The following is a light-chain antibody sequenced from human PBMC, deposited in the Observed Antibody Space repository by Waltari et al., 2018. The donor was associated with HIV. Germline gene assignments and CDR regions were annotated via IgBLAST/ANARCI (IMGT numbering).Light chain of an antibody. CDR3: CSYAGSYSYV. Sequence: QSALTQPRPVSGSPGQSVTIPCTGSSSDVGGSKYVSWYEQHPGKAPNIMIYDVSKRPSGVPDRFSGSKSGNTASLTISGLQAEDEADYYCCSYAGSYSYVFGTGTKVTVL. CDR1: SSDVGGSKY. CDR2: DVS. J-gene: IGLJ1*01. V-gene: IGLV2-11*01.